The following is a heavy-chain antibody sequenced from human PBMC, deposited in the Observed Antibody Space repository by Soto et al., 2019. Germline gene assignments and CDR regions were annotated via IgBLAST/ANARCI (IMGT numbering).Heavy chain of an antibody. Sequence: SETLSLTCAVSGGSISSGGYSWSWIRQPPGKGLEWIGYIYHSGSTYYNPSLKSRVTISVDRSKNQFSLKLSSATAADTAVYYCARSSGYDFYDYWGQGTLVTVSS. D-gene: IGHD5-12*01. CDR3: ARSSGYDFYDY. V-gene: IGHV4-30-2*01. CDR2: IYHSGST. J-gene: IGHJ4*02. CDR1: GGSISSGGYS.